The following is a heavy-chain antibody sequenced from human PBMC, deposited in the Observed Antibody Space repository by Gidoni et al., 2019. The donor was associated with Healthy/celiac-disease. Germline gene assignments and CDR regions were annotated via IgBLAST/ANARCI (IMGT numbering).Heavy chain of an antibody. V-gene: IGHV3-21*01. CDR2: ISSSSSYI. J-gene: IGHJ4*02. Sequence: EVQLVESGGGLVKPGGSLRLSCAASGFTFSSYSMNWVRQAPGKGLEWVSSISSSSSYIYYADSVKGRFTISRDNAKNSLYLQMNSLRAEDTAVYYCAREEGSVVTAVYYFDYWGQGTLVTVSS. CDR3: AREEGSVVTAVYYFDY. CDR1: GFTFSSYS. D-gene: IGHD2-21*02.